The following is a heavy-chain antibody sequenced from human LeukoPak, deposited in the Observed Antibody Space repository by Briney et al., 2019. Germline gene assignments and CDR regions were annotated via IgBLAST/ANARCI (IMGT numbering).Heavy chain of an antibody. CDR1: GYTFTSYG. J-gene: IGHJ6*02. D-gene: IGHD3-9*01. CDR3: ARDLLVSRYFDWLPHYYYGMDV. V-gene: IGHV1-18*01. Sequence: ASVKVSCTASGYTFTSYGISWVRQAPGQGLEWMGWISAYNGNTNYAQKLQGRVTMTTDTSTSTAYMELRSLRSDDTAVYYCARDLLVSRYFDWLPHYYYGMDVWGQGTTVTVSS. CDR2: ISAYNGNT.